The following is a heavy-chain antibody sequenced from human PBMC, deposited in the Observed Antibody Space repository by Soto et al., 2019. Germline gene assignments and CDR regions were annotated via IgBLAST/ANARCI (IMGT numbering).Heavy chain of an antibody. CDR2: INHSGST. CDR3: ARVGVVGATTGWFDP. Sequence: QVQLQQRGAGLLKPSETLSLTCAVYGGSFSGYYWTWIRQPPGKGLEWIGEINHSGSTNYNPSLKSRVTISVDMSKNQFSLKVSSVTAADTAVYYCARVGVVGATTGWFDPWGQGTLVTVSS. CDR1: GGSFSGYY. J-gene: IGHJ5*02. D-gene: IGHD1-26*01. V-gene: IGHV4-34*01.